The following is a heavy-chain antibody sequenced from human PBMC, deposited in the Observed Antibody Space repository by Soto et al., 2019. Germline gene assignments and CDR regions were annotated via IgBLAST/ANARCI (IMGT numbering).Heavy chain of an antibody. Sequence: QVQLVQSGAEVKKPGSSVKVSCTASGGTFSSYAISWVRQAPGQGLEWMGGIIPIFGTANYAQKFQGRVTITADESTSTAYMELSSLRSEDTAVYYCAREGGYCSGGSCYSFDYWGQGTLVTVSS. V-gene: IGHV1-69*01. CDR1: GGTFSSYA. D-gene: IGHD2-15*01. J-gene: IGHJ4*02. CDR2: IIPIFGTA. CDR3: AREGGYCSGGSCYSFDY.